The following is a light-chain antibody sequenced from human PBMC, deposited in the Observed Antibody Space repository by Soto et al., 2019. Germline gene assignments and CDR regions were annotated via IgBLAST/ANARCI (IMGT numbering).Light chain of an antibody. CDR2: KAS. V-gene: IGKV1-5*03. J-gene: IGKJ1*01. CDR3: QQYNSYSRT. CDR1: QSISSW. Sequence: DIQMTQSPSTLSAFVGDRVTITCRASQSISSWLAWYQQKPGKAPKLLIYKASSLESGVPSRFSGSGSGTEFTLTISSLQPGDSATYYRQQYNSYSRTFGQGTKVDIK.